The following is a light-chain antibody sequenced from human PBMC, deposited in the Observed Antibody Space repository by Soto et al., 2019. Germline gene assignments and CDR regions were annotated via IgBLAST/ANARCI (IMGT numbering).Light chain of an antibody. CDR3: QQSYSTPRYS. V-gene: IGKV1-5*01. CDR1: QSISSW. Sequence: DIQMTQSPSTLSASVGDRVTMTCRASQSISSWLAWYQQKPGKAPKLLIYDANNLESGVPSRFSGSGSGTDFTLTISSLQPEDFATYYCQQSYSTPRYSFGQGTKVDIK. J-gene: IGKJ2*01. CDR2: DAN.